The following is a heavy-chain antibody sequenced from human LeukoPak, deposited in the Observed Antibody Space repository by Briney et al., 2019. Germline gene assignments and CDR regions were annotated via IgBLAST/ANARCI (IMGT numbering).Heavy chain of an antibody. CDR1: GFTFSSYA. Sequence: AGSLRLSCAASGFTFSSYAMHWVRQAPGKGLEWVAVISYDGSNKYYADSVKGRFTISRDNSKNTLYLQMNSLRAEDTAVYYCARCLDYYYGMDVWGQGTTVTVSS. CDR2: ISYDGSNK. V-gene: IGHV3-30-3*01. CDR3: ARCLDYYYGMDV. J-gene: IGHJ6*02.